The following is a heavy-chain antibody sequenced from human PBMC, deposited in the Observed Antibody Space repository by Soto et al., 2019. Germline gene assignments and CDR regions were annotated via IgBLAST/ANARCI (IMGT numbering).Heavy chain of an antibody. Sequence: DVQLVESGGGLVQPGGSLRLSCAASGFTFSDHFMEWVRQAPGKGLEWVGRIRTKATSYTTDYGASVKGRFTISRDDSKNSVYLQMNRLKTEDTAVYYCARLLAYCGGDCYSFAFDIWGQGTMVTVSS. CDR2: IRTKATSYTT. D-gene: IGHD2-21*02. J-gene: IGHJ3*02. CDR1: GFTFSDHF. V-gene: IGHV3-72*01. CDR3: ARLLAYCGGDCYSFAFDI.